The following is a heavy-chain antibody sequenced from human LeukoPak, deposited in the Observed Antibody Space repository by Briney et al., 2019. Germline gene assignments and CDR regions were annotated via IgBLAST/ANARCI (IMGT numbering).Heavy chain of an antibody. D-gene: IGHD3-10*01. CDR2: INHSGST. V-gene: IGHV4-34*01. CDR1: GGSFSGYY. CDR3: ARSTRDYYGSGSLAR. Sequence: SETLSLTCAVYGGSFSGYYWSWIRQPPGKGLEWIGEINHSGSTNYNPSLKSRVTISVDTSKNQFSLKLSSVTAADTAVYYCARSTRDYYGSGSLARWGQGTLVTVS. J-gene: IGHJ4*02.